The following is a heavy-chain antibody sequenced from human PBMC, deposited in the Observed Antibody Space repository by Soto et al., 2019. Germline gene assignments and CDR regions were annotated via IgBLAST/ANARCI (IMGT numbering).Heavy chain of an antibody. D-gene: IGHD2-15*01. J-gene: IGHJ5*02. CDR1: GITLSDYW. CDR3: ARRGYCGGGSCSALGDP. V-gene: IGHV3-74*01. CDR2: INSDGSSI. Sequence: EVQLVESGGGLVQPGGSLRLSCAASGITLSDYWMHWVRQAPGKGLVWVSRINSDGSSISYADSVKGRFTISRDNAKNTVYLQMNSLGAEDTAMYYCARRGYCGGGSCSALGDPWGQGTLVTVSS.